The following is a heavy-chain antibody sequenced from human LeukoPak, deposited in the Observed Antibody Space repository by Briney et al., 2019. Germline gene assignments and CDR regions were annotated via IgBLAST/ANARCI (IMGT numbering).Heavy chain of an antibody. CDR1: GFTFSSYA. V-gene: IGHV3-30-3*01. D-gene: IGHD3-22*01. Sequence: GGSLRLSCAASGFTFSSYAMHWVRQAPGKGLEWVAVISYDGSNKYYADSVKGRFIISRDNSKNTLYLQMNSLRAEDTAVYYCEIVVANQNTDYWGQGTLVTVSS. CDR2: ISYDGSNK. J-gene: IGHJ4*02. CDR3: EIVVANQNTDY.